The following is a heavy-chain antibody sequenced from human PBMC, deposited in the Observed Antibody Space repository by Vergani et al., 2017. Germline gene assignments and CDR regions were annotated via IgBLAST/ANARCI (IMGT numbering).Heavy chain of an antibody. CDR1: GYTFTGYY. D-gene: IGHD6-13*01. CDR3: ASFIAGDFDY. J-gene: IGHJ4*02. V-gene: IGHV1-46*03. Sequence: QVQLVQSGAEVKKPGASVKVSCKASGYTFTGYYMHWVRQAPGQGLEWMGWINPSGGSTSYAQKFQGRFSMTRDTSTSTVYMELSSLRSEDTAVYYCASFIAGDFDYWGQGTLVTVSS. CDR2: INPSGGST.